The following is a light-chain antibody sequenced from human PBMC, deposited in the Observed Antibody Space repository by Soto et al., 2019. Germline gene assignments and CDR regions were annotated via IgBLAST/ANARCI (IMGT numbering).Light chain of an antibody. J-gene: IGKJ2*02. CDR1: QSVLYSSNNKNY. Sequence: DIVMTQSPDSLAVSLGERATINCKSSQSVLYSSNNKNYLAWYQQKPGQPPKLLIYWASTRESGVPDRFSGSGSGTDFTLTISSLQAEDVVVYYFQQYYSTPRWTFGQGTKLEIK. V-gene: IGKV4-1*01. CDR2: WAS. CDR3: QQYYSTPRWT.